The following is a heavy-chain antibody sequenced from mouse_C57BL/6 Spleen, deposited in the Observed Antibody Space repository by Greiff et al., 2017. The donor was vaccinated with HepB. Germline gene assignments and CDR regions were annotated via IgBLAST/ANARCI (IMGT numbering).Heavy chain of an antibody. CDR3: TRGEYDLYAMDY. J-gene: IGHJ4*01. CDR2: ISSGGDYI. CDR1: GFTFSSYA. D-gene: IGHD2-4*01. Sequence: EVKLVESGEGLVKPGGSLKLSCAASGFTFSSYAMSWVRQTPEKRLEWVAYISSGGDYIYYADTVKGRCTISRDNARNTLYLQMSSLKSEDTAMYYCTRGEYDLYAMDYWGQGTSVTVSS. V-gene: IGHV5-9-1*02.